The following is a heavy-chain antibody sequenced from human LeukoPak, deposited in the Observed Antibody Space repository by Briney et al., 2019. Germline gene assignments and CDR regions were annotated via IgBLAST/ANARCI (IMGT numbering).Heavy chain of an antibody. CDR3: ARDYSGGWNDY. CDR1: GFTFSSYG. V-gene: IGHV3-30*02. Sequence: PGGSLRLSCAASGFTFSSYGMHWVRQAPGKGLEWVAFMRYDGSDKYYADSVKGRFTISRDNAKNSLYLQMDNVRAEDTAVYYCARDYSGGWNDYWGQGTLVTVSS. J-gene: IGHJ4*02. CDR2: MRYDGSDK. D-gene: IGHD1-26*01.